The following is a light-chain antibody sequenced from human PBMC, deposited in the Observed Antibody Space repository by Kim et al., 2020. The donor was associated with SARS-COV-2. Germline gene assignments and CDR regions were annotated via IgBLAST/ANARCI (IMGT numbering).Light chain of an antibody. V-gene: IGKV3-15*01. J-gene: IGKJ4*01. CDR2: DAS. CDR3: QQYDQWPFT. CDR1: QSVHRN. Sequence: EVVLTQSPATLSVSPGESVTLSCRASQSVHRNLAWYQQKPGQAPSLLIDDASTRATGIPARFSGSGSGIEFTTPISSMQPGDSAVYYCQQYDQWPFTFGGGTKGEIK.